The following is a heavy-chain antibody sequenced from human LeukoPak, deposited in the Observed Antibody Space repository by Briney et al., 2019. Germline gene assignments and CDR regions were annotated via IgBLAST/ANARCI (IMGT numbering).Heavy chain of an antibody. CDR3: AKGGSCVDI. CDR2: IPFDGSNQ. CDR1: GFTFSGYG. V-gene: IGHV3-30*18. J-gene: IGHJ3*02. D-gene: IGHD1-26*01. Sequence: PGGSLRLSCVASGFTFSGYGMHWVRQAPGKGLEWVAVIPFDGSNQYYTHSVKGRFTISRDNSKNTLYLQMNSLRAEDTAVYYCAKGGSCVDIWGQGTMVTVSS.